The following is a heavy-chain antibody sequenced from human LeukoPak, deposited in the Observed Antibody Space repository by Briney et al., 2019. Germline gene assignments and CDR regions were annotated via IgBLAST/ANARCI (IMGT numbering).Heavy chain of an antibody. CDR3: ARDKEDIVVWGYYYYMDV. V-gene: IGHV1-2*02. D-gene: IGHD2-2*01. CDR1: GYTFTGYY. CDR2: INPNSGGT. Sequence: ASVKVSCKASGYTFTGYYMHWVRQAPGQGLEWMGWINPNSGGTNYAQKFQGRVTMTRDTSISTAYMELSRPRSDVTAVYYCARDKEDIVVWGYYYYMDVWGKGTTVTISS. J-gene: IGHJ6*03.